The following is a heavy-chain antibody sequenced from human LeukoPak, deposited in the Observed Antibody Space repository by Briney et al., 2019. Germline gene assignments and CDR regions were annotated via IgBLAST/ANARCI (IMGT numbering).Heavy chain of an antibody. CDR2: IYSSGSA. D-gene: IGHD6-6*01. V-gene: IGHV4-59*08. Sequence: SETLSLTCTVSGGSIISYYCNWIRQPPGKGLEWIGYIYSSGSANYGPSLKSRVTISVDTSKNQFSLKLSSVTAADTAVYYCASASIAARANWFDPWGQGTLLTVSS. CDR1: GGSIISYY. J-gene: IGHJ5*02. CDR3: ASASIAARANWFDP.